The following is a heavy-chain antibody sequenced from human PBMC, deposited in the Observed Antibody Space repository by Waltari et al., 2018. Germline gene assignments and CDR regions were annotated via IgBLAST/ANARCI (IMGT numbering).Heavy chain of an antibody. J-gene: IGHJ6*03. CDR1: GFTFSSYA. CDR3: AKDAGATNLYYYYYYYMDV. Sequence: VQLVQSGAEVKKPGSSVKVSCKASGFTFSSYAMSWVRQAPGKGLEWVSVIYSGGSTYYADSVKGRFTISRDNSKNTLYLQMNSLRAEDTAVYYCAKDAGATNLYYYYYYYMDVWGKGTTVTVSS. D-gene: IGHD1-26*01. CDR2: IYSGGST. V-gene: IGHV3-23*03.